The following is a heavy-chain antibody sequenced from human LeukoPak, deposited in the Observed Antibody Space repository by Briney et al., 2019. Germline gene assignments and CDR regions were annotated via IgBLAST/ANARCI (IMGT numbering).Heavy chain of an antibody. CDR3: ARDEGLPAEYFQH. D-gene: IGHD4-11*01. CDR1: GFTFSLYN. J-gene: IGHJ1*01. Sequence: GGSLRLSCVASGFTFSLYNMNWVRQAPGKGLEWVSSISGSDNYIFYADSVKGRFTISRDNAKNSLFLQMDSLRAEDTAVYYCARDEGLPAEYFQHWGRGTLVTVSS. CDR2: ISGSDNYI. V-gene: IGHV3-21*01.